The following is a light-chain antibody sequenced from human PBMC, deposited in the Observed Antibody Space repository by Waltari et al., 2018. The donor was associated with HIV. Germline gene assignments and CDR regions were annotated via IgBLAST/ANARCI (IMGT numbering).Light chain of an antibody. V-gene: IGLV1-40*01. Sequence: QSVLPQPPSVSGPPGQRVIISCTGTSSNTGALEDVHWYQQLPGAVPKVLIYGNTNRPAGVPDRFSGSKSGASASLAIAGLQTDDEADYYCQSYDNSLNAVVFGGGTRLTVL. CDR1: SSNTGALED. CDR3: QSYDNSLNAVV. J-gene: IGLJ2*01. CDR2: GNT.